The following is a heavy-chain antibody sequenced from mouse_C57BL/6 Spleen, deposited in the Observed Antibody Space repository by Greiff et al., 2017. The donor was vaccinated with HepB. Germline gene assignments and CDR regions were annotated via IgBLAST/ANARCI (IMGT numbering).Heavy chain of an antibody. D-gene: IGHD2-14*01. V-gene: IGHV1-19*01. J-gene: IGHJ2*01. CDR1: GYTFTDYY. Sequence: LVKPGASVKMSCKASGYTFTDYYMNWVKQSHGKSLEWIGVINPYNGGTSYNQKFKGKATLTVDKSSSTAYMELNSLTSEDSAVYYCARSYDVRYFDYWGQGTTLTVSS. CDR3: ARSYDVRYFDY. CDR2: INPYNGGT.